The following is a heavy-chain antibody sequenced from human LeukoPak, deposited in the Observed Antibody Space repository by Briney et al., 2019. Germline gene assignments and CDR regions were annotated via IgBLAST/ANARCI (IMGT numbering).Heavy chain of an antibody. Sequence: SETLSLTCAVYGGSFSGHYWSWIRQPPGKGLEWIGEINHSGSTNYNPSLKSRVTISVDTSKNQFSLKLSSVTAADTAVYYCARARFLEWFHSSLVFDYWGQGTLVTVSS. CDR3: ARARFLEWFHSSLVFDY. D-gene: IGHD3-3*01. CDR1: GGSFSGHY. J-gene: IGHJ4*02. V-gene: IGHV4-34*01. CDR2: INHSGST.